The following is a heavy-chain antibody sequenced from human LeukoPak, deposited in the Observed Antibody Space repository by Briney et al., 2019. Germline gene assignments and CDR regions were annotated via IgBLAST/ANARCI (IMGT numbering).Heavy chain of an antibody. CDR3: AKSDYYDSSGYYYGSDY. CDR1: GFTFSSYA. Sequence: GGSLRLSCAASGFTFSSYAMTWVRQAPGKGLEWVSGISGSGGSTYYADPVKGRFTISRDNSKNTLYVQMNSLRAEDTAVYYCAKSDYYDSSGYYYGSDYWGQGTLATVSS. CDR2: ISGSGGST. J-gene: IGHJ4*02. V-gene: IGHV3-23*01. D-gene: IGHD3-22*01.